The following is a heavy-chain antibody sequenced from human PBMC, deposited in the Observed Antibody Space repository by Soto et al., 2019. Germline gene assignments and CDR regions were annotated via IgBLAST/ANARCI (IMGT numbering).Heavy chain of an antibody. CDR2: ISRSSTGI. V-gene: IGHV3-48*02. CDR1: RFTFSLYS. J-gene: IGHJ6*02. CDR3: ARAVTWGLDV. D-gene: IGHD3-10*01. Sequence: EVQLVESGGGLVQPGGSLRLSCAASRFTFSLYSMSWVRQAPGKGLEWVSYISRSSTGIRYADSVKGRFTISRDDATNSMHLQMNSLRDGDTAVYYCARAVTWGLDVWGQGTTVSISS.